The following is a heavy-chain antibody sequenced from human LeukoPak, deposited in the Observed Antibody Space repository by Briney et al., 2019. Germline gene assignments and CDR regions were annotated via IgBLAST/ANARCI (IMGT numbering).Heavy chain of an antibody. CDR2: IIPIFGTA. D-gene: IGHD4-17*01. Sequence: ASVKVSCKASGGSFSSSAINWVRQAPGQGLEWMGGIIPIFGTANYAQNFQGRVTITADESTSTAYMELSSLRSEDTAVYYCAREARGDYVVDHWGQGTLVTVSS. CDR1: GGSFSSSA. V-gene: IGHV1-69*01. CDR3: AREARGDYVVDH. J-gene: IGHJ4*02.